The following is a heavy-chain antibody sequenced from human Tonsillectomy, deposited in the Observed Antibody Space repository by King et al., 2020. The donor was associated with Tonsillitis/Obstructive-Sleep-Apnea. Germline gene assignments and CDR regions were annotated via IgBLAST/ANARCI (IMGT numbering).Heavy chain of an antibody. CDR3: ARAEVELATINAFDI. D-gene: IGHD5-24*01. Sequence: VQLQESGPGLVKPSETLSLTCTVSGGPIRSYYWSWIPQPPGKGLEWIGYIYYRGSTNYNPSLKSRVTISVDTSKNHFSLKLRSVTAAETAVYYCARAEVELATINAFDIWGQGTMVTVSS. CDR2: IYYRGST. J-gene: IGHJ3*02. CDR1: GGPIRSYY. V-gene: IGHV4-59*01.